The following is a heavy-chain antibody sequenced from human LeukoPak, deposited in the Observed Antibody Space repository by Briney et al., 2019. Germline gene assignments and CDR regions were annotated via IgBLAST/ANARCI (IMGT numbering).Heavy chain of an antibody. CDR1: GFALSYYW. Sequence: GGSLRLSCAASGFALSYYWMTWVRQAPGKGLEWVANIKQDGSEKYHVDSVKGRFTISRDNAKNSLYLQMNNLRVEDTAIYYCARVTGTYYPVDYWGQGTLVTVSS. J-gene: IGHJ4*02. D-gene: IGHD1-26*01. CDR3: ARVTGTYYPVDY. CDR2: IKQDGSEK. V-gene: IGHV3-7*01.